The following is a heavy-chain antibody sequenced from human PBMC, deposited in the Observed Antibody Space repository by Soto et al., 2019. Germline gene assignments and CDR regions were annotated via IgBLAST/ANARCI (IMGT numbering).Heavy chain of an antibody. D-gene: IGHD6-19*01. CDR3: ARTRAVWFDP. Sequence: SETLSLTCTVSRGSISSSSYYWGWIRQPPGKGLEWIGSIYYSGTTYYNPSLKSRVTISVDTSKNQFSLKLSSVTAAETAVYYCARTRAVWFDPWGQGTLVTVSS. V-gene: IGHV4-39*01. CDR2: IYYSGTT. CDR1: RGSISSSSYY. J-gene: IGHJ5*02.